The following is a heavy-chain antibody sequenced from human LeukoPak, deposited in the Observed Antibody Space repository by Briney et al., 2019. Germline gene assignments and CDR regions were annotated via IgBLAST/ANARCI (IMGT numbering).Heavy chain of an antibody. J-gene: IGHJ4*02. Sequence: GASVKVSCKASGYTFTSYGISWVRQAPGQGLEWMGGIIPIFGTANYAQKFQGRVTITADESTSTAYMELSSLRSEDTAVYYCAREGRSSWFDYWGQGTLVTVSS. CDR2: IIPIFGTA. CDR1: GYTFTSYG. V-gene: IGHV1-69*13. D-gene: IGHD6-13*01. CDR3: AREGRSSWFDY.